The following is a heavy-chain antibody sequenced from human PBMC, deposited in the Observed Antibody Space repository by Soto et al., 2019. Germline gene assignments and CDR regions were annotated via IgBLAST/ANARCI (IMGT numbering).Heavy chain of an antibody. D-gene: IGHD1-26*01. CDR2: LYGGDSDT. V-gene: IGHV5-51*01. J-gene: IGHJ6*03. CDR3: ARHAPLDGIGGGYYYYMDV. CDR1: GYTFKKSW. Sequence: EVQLVQSGAEVKKPGEPLQISCKASGYTFKKSWIGWVRQLPGKGPEWMGMLYGGDSDTRYSPSFQGQGSISVARSADTAYWQWNSLKAADSGMYFCARHAPLDGIGGGYYYYMDVWGLGTSVTVS.